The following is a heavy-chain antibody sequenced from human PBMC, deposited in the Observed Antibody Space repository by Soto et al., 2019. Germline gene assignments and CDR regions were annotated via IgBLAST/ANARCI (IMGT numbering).Heavy chain of an antibody. Sequence: GGSLRLSCAASGFTFSSYAMSWVRQAPGKGLEWVSAISGSGGSTYYADSVKGRFTISRDNSKNTLYLQMNSLRAEDTAVYYCAKDSESLYYYDSSGYYPLDYWGQGTMVTVYS. CDR3: AKDSESLYYYDSSGYYPLDY. J-gene: IGHJ4*02. V-gene: IGHV3-23*01. D-gene: IGHD3-22*01. CDR2: ISGSGGST. CDR1: GFTFSSYA.